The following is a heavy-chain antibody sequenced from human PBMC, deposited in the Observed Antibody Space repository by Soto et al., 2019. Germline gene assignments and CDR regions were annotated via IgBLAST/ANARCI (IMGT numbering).Heavy chain of an antibody. CDR1: GFIFSNYW. Sequence: EVQLVESGGGLVQPGGSLRLSCAASGFIFSNYWMSWVRQPPGKALEWVANIKHDGSAKYYMDSVKGRFTISRDNAKNSLYLQMNSLRVEDTAVYYCARTPTGDLDYCGQGTLVTVSS. J-gene: IGHJ4*02. CDR3: ARTPTGDLDY. D-gene: IGHD7-27*01. CDR2: IKHDGSAK. V-gene: IGHV3-7*01.